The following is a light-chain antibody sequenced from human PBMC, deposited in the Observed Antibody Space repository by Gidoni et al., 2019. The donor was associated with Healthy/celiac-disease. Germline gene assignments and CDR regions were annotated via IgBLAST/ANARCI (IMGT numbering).Light chain of an antibody. CDR2: AAS. J-gene: IGKJ4*01. CDR3: QQSYSTGLT. V-gene: IGKV1-39*01. Sequence: DIQMTQSPSSLSASVGDRVTITCRASQSISSYLNWYQQKPGKAPKVLIYAASSLQSGVPSRFRGSGSGTGFTLTISSLQPEDFATYYCQQSYSTGLTFGGGTKVEIK. CDR1: QSISSY.